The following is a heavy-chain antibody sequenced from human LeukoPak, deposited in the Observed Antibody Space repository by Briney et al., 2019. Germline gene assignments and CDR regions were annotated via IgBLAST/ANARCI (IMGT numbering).Heavy chain of an antibody. Sequence: SETLSLTCTVSGGSISSYYWSWIRQPPGKGLEWIGYIYYSGSTNYNPSLKSRVTISVDTSKNQFSLKLSSVTAADTAVYYCARAAAAFRNWFDPWGQGTLVTVSS. D-gene: IGHD6-25*01. CDR3: ARAAAAFRNWFDP. CDR1: GGSISSYY. V-gene: IGHV4-59*01. CDR2: IYYSGST. J-gene: IGHJ5*02.